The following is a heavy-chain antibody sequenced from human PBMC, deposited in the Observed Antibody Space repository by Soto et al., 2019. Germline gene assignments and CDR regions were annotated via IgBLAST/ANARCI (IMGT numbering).Heavy chain of an antibody. J-gene: IGHJ3*02. CDR3: AHPRGYGVFDAYDI. D-gene: IGHD4-17*01. V-gene: IGHV3-23*01. CDR1: GFTFSTYA. Sequence: PGGPLRLSCVASGFTFSTYAMSWVRQAPGKGLEWVSALSPSGGETYYADSVKGRFTISRDNSMNALYLQMNSLRVEDTAVYFCAHPRGYGVFDAYDIWGQGTMVTVSS. CDR2: LSPSGGET.